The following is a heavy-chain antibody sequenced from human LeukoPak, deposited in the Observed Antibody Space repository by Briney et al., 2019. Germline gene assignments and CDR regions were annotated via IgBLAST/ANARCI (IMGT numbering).Heavy chain of an antibody. J-gene: IGHJ4*02. CDR2: ISGSGGRT. CDR1: GFTFSSYA. CDR3: ARDLGYYYDSSGYYDY. D-gene: IGHD3-22*01. Sequence: SGGSLRLSCAASGFTFSSYAMSWVRQARGKGLEWVSAISGSGGRTYYAHSVKGRFTISRDNAKNSLYMQMNSLRAEDTAVYYCARDLGYYYDSSGYYDYWGQGTLVTVSS. V-gene: IGHV3-23*01.